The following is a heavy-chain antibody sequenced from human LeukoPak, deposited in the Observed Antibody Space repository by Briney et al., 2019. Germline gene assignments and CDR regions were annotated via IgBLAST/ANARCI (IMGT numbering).Heavy chain of an antibody. V-gene: IGHV3-9*01. D-gene: IGHD3-10*01. J-gene: IGHJ5*02. CDR3: ALNAYYSGMTT. CDR2: ISWNSGSI. CDR1: GFTFDDYA. Sequence: GRSLRLSCAASGFTFDDYAMHWVRQAPGKGLEWVSGISWNSGSIGYADSVKGRFTISRDNSKNTVYLQMNSLRDEDTAVYYCALNAYYSGMTTWGQGTLVTVSS.